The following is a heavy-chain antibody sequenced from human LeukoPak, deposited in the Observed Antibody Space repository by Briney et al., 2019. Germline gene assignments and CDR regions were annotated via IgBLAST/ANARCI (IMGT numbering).Heavy chain of an antibody. V-gene: IGHV3-30*18. D-gene: IGHD5-18*01. Sequence: GGSLRLSCAASGFTFSRYGMHWVRQAPGKGLEWAAIISYDGSSKYYADSVKGRFTISRDNSKNTLYLQMNSLRVEDTAVYYCAKGRTQLWLDDAFDIWGQGTMVTVSS. CDR1: GFTFSRYG. J-gene: IGHJ3*02. CDR3: AKGRTQLWLDDAFDI. CDR2: ISYDGSSK.